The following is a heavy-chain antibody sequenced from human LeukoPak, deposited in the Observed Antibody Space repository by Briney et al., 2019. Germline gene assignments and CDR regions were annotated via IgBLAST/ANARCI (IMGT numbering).Heavy chain of an antibody. CDR3: AREWGDDGYCGGDCYPGYYYYGMDV. V-gene: IGHV4-39*07. CDR2: IYYSGST. D-gene: IGHD2-21*02. CDR1: GGSISSSSYY. J-gene: IGHJ6*02. Sequence: SETLSLTCTVSGGSISSSSYYWGWIRQPPGKGLEWIGSIYYSGSTYYNPSLKSRVTISVDTSKNQFSLKLSSVTAADTAVYYCAREWGDDGYCGGDCYPGYYYYGMDVWGQGTTVTVSS.